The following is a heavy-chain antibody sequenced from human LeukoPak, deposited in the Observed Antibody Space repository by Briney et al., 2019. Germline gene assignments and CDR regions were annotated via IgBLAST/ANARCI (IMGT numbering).Heavy chain of an antibody. D-gene: IGHD2-2*02. CDR1: GFTFSSYA. Sequence: GGSLRLSCAASGFTFSSYAMSWVRQAPGKGLEWVSAISGSGGSTYYADSVKGRFTISRDNSKNTLYLQMNSLRAEDTAVYYCARVDCSSTSCYTVPFDYWGQGTLVTVSS. J-gene: IGHJ4*02. CDR3: ARVDCSSTSCYTVPFDY. CDR2: ISGSGGST. V-gene: IGHV3-23*01.